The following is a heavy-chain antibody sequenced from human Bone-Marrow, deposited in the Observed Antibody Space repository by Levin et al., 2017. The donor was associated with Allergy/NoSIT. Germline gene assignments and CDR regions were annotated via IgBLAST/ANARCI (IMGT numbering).Heavy chain of an antibody. D-gene: IGHD3-22*01. J-gene: IGHJ6*02. Sequence: SGGSLRLSCAASGFTFSSYAMHWVRQAPGKGLEWVAVISYDGSNKYYADSVKGRFTISRDNSKNTLYLQMNSLRAEDTAVYYCARDNYYYDSSGYPYYYDYGMDVWGQGTTVTVSS. V-gene: IGHV3-30*04. CDR1: GFTFSSYA. CDR3: ARDNYYYDSSGYPYYYDYGMDV. CDR2: ISYDGSNK.